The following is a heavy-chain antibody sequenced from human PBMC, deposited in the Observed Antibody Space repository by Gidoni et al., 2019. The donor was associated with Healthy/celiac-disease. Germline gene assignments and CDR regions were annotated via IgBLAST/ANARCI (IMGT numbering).Heavy chain of an antibody. D-gene: IGHD6-19*01. CDR1: GATFTSYA. Sequence: QVQLVQSGPGVKNPGSSVKFSSTASGATFTSYAISWVRQAPGQGLEWMGGIIPIFGTAKYAQKFQGRVTITADESTSTAYMELSSLRSEDTAVYYWARVSRGPPGIAVAGAWGQGTLVTVSS. CDR3: ARVSRGPPGIAVAGA. V-gene: IGHV1-69*01. CDR2: IIPIFGTA. J-gene: IGHJ5*02.